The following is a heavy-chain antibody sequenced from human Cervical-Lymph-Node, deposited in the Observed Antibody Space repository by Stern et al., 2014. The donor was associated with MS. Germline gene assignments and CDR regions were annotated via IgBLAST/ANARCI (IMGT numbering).Heavy chain of an antibody. V-gene: IGHV4-31*03. CDR2: IYSGGTT. D-gene: IGHD3-10*02. Sequence: QVQLVESGPRLVKPSQTLSLTCTVSGASVNAGGYYWNWLRQSPGRGLEWLGYIYSGGTTNYNPSLKSRISISVDTSKNQFSLYLTSVTDADTAVYYCARDASLFGDHDYWGQGTLVVVSS. J-gene: IGHJ4*02. CDR1: GASVNAGGYY. CDR3: ARDASLFGDHDY.